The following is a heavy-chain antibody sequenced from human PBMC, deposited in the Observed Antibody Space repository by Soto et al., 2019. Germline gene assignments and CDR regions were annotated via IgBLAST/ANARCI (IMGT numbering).Heavy chain of an antibody. CDR3: ARDKLSIAAAGTEWFDH. J-gene: IGHJ5*02. Sequence: QVQLVQSGAEVKKPGASVKVSCKASGYTFTGYYMHWVRQAPGQGLEWMGWINPNSGGTNYAQKFQGSVTMTRDTSISTAYMELSRLRSDDTAVYYCARDKLSIAAAGTEWFDHWGQGTLVTVSS. CDR2: INPNSGGT. CDR1: GYTFTGYY. D-gene: IGHD6-13*01. V-gene: IGHV1-2*02.